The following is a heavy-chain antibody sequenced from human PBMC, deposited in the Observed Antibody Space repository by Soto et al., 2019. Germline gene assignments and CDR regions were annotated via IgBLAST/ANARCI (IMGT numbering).Heavy chain of an antibody. Sequence: EVQLLESGGGLLQLGGSLRPSCAASGFTFSSYAMGWVRQPPGKGREWVSAITGNGGYTYYADSVKGRFTISRDNSKNTLYLQMNSLGAEDTAVYYCAKLTGDSWGYFDSWGQGTLVTVSS. CDR2: ITGNGGYT. J-gene: IGHJ4*02. D-gene: IGHD2-21*02. CDR3: AKLTGDSWGYFDS. V-gene: IGHV3-23*01. CDR1: GFTFSSYA.